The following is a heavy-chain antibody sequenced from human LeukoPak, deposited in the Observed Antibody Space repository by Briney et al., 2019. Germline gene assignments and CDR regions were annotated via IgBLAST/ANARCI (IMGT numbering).Heavy chain of an antibody. CDR3: ARGGSGYPDY. CDR1: FTXXX. J-gene: IGHJ4*02. V-gene: IGHV1-46*01. Sequence: FTXXXMHWVRQAPGQGLEWMGIINPSGGSTSYAQKFQGRVTMTRDTSTSTVYMELSSLRSEDTAVYYCARGGSGYPDYWGQGTLVTVSS. CDR2: INPSGGST. D-gene: IGHD3-22*01.